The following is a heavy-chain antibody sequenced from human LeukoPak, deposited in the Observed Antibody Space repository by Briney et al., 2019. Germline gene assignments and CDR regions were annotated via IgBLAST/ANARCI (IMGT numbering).Heavy chain of an antibody. CDR3: ARVPGSYYVDFDY. D-gene: IGHD3-10*01. J-gene: IGHJ4*02. Sequence: SVKVSCKASGDTFSSYALSWVRQAPGQGLEWMGGIIPIFGTANYAQKFQGRVTITTDESTSTAYMELSSLRSEDTAVYYCARVPGSYYVDFDYWGQGPWSPSP. CDR2: IIPIFGTA. V-gene: IGHV1-69*05. CDR1: GDTFSSYA.